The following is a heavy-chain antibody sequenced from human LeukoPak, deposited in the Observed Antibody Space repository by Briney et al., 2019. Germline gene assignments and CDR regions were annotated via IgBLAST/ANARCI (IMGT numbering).Heavy chain of an antibody. CDR2: ISGRGGIT. CDR1: EFTFNNYA. CDR3: ARALRESHRPVYSYYYMDV. J-gene: IGHJ6*03. V-gene: IGHV3-23*01. Sequence: GGSLRLSCAASEFTFNNYAVSWVRQAPGQGLEWVSNISGRGGITYYADSVKGRFTISRDNSKNTVFLQMNSLRVDDTAVYYCARALRESHRPVYSYYYMDVWGEGTTVTVSS.